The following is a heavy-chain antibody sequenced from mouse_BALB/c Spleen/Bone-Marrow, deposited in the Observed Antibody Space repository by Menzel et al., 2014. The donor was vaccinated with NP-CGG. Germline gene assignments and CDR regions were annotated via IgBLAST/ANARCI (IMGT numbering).Heavy chain of an antibody. V-gene: IGHV1-55*01. CDR3: ARFSQLGLLAY. J-gene: IGHJ3*01. CDR1: GYNFTSYW. D-gene: IGHD3-1*01. CDR2: IYPGSGST. Sequence: LQESGAELVKPGTSVKLSCKASGYNFTSYWINWVKLRPGQGLEWIGDIYPGSGSTNYNEKFKSKATLTVDTSSSTAYMQLSSLASEDSALYYCARFSQLGLLAYWGQGILVTVSA.